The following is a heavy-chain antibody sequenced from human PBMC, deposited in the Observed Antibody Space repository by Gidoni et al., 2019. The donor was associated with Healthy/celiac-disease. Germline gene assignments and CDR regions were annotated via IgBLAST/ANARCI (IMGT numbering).Heavy chain of an antibody. J-gene: IGHJ4*02. CDR1: GGSFSGYY. Sequence: QVQLQQWGAGLLKPSETLSLTCAVYGGSFSGYYWSWIRQPPGKGLEWIGEINHSGSTNYNPSLKSRVTISVDTSKNQFSLKLSSETAADTAVYYCASKASGSYYGYWGQGTLVTVSS. D-gene: IGHD1-26*01. CDR3: ASKASGSYYGY. V-gene: IGHV4-34*01. CDR2: INHSGST.